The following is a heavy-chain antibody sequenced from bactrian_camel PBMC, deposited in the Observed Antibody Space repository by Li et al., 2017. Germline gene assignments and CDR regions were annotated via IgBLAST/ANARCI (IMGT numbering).Heavy chain of an antibody. CDR1: EYSYSEYC. CDR2: IGTGGRDA. CDR3: AAPRLKQRCGNWGAYNH. J-gene: IGHJ4*01. Sequence: HVQLVESGGGSVQAGGSLRLSCAVSEYSYSEYCMSWFRQSPGKEREGIAFIGTGGRDASYADSVKGRFTISRDVATDTLTLQMDSLKPEDTAMYFCAAPRLKQRCGNWGAYNHWGQGTQVTVS. D-gene: IGHD7*01. V-gene: IGHV3S6*01.